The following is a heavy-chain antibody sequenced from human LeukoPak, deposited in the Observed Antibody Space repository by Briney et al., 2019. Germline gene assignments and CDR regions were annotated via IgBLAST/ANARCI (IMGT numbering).Heavy chain of an antibody. CDR1: GFTVSSFA. J-gene: IGHJ3*02. Sequence: TGGSLRLSCAAYGFTVSSFAMGWVRQAPGKGLECVAANGGGGTTYSAGSVKGRFTISRDVSRNTLYLQMNSLRAEDTAIYYCAKREWDFGGAFDIWGQGTMVTVPS. V-gene: IGHV3-23*01. CDR2: NGGGGTT. D-gene: IGHD1-26*01. CDR3: AKREWDFGGAFDI.